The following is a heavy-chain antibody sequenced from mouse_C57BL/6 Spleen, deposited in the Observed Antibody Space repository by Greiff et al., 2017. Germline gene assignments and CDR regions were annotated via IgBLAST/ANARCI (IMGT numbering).Heavy chain of an antibody. CDR3: ARRDLCDSSFDWYFDV. D-gene: IGHD1-1*01. Sequence: EVQLQQSGPELVKPGASVKIPCKASGYTFTDYNMDWVKQSHGKSLEWIGAINPNNGGTIYNQKFKGKATLTVDKSSSTAYMELRSLTSEDTSVYYCARRDLCDSSFDWYFDVWGTGTTVTVSS. V-gene: IGHV1-18*01. J-gene: IGHJ1*03. CDR1: GYTFTDYN. CDR2: INPNNGGT.